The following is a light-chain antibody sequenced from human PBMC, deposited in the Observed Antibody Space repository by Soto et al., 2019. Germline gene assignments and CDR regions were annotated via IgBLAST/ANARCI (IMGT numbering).Light chain of an antibody. CDR2: GAS. V-gene: IGKV3-15*01. J-gene: IGKJ5*01. Sequence: EIVLTQSPDTVSVSPGARVPLSCRASQSVSSSYLAWYQQKPGQAPRLLISGASTRATGIPARLSGSGSGTEFTLTISSLRSEDFAVYYCQQYDNWPITFGQGTRLEIK. CDR3: QQYDNWPIT. CDR1: QSVSSSY.